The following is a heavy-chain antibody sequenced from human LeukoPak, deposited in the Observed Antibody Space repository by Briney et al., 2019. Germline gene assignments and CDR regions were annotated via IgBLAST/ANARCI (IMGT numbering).Heavy chain of an antibody. Sequence: AASVKVSCKASGYTFTSYGISWVRQAPGQGLEWMGWISACNGNTNYAQKLQGRVTMTTDTSTSTAYMELRSLRSHDTAVYYCASNSYGSGSYFFDYWGQGTLVTVSS. V-gene: IGHV1-18*01. CDR1: GYTFTSYG. CDR2: ISACNGNT. J-gene: IGHJ4*02. D-gene: IGHD3-10*01. CDR3: ASNSYGSGSYFFDY.